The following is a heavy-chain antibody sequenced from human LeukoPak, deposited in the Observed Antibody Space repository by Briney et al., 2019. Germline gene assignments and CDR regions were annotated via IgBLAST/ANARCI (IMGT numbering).Heavy chain of an antibody. V-gene: IGHV1-2*02. CDR3: ARGAQQLPPYYYYYYMDV. CDR1: GYTFTGYY. D-gene: IGHD6-13*01. Sequence: ASVTVSFKASGYTFTGYYMHWVRQAPGQGLEWMGWINPNSGGTNYAQKFQGRVTMTRDTYISTAYMELSRLRSDDTAVYYCARGAQQLPPYYYYYYMDVWGKGTTVTVSS. J-gene: IGHJ6*03. CDR2: INPNSGGT.